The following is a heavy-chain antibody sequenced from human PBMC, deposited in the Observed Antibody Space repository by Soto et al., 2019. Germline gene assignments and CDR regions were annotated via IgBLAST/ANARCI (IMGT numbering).Heavy chain of an antibody. CDR3: ARPGAGDSIWGSYRSANYYYYMDV. CDR2: IYYSGCT. D-gene: IGHD3-16*02. Sequence: QLQLQESGPGLVKPSETLSLTCTVSGGSISSSSYYWGWIRQPPGKGLEWIGSIYYSGCTYYNPAHTSHVTTSLDTAKNHFSPTLSSVTAADTAVYYCARPGAGDSIWGSYRSANYYYYMDVWGKGTTVTVSS. CDR1: GGSISSSSYY. V-gene: IGHV4-39*02. J-gene: IGHJ6*03.